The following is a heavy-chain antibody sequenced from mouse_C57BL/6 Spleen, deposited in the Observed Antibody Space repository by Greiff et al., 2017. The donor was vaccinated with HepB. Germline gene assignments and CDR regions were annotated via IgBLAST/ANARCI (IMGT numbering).Heavy chain of an antibody. Sequence: QVQLQQPGAELVKPGASVKLSCKASGYTFNSYWMHWVKRRPGQGLEWIGMIHPNSGSTNYNEKFKSKATLTVDKSSSTAYMQLSSLTSEDSAVYYCAREGGITTVVATYYFDYWGQGTTLTVSS. CDR2: IHPNSGST. V-gene: IGHV1-64*01. CDR1: GYTFNSYW. D-gene: IGHD1-1*01. J-gene: IGHJ2*01. CDR3: AREGGITTVVATYYFDY.